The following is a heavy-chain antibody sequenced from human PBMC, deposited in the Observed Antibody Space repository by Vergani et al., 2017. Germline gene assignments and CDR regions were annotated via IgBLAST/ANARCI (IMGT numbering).Heavy chain of an antibody. CDR1: GGTFSSYA. CDR3: ARGTNYYDSSGYPLPFDY. J-gene: IGHJ2*01. D-gene: IGHD3-22*01. Sequence: QVQLVQSGAEVKKPGSSVKVSCKASGGTFSSYAISWVRQAPGQGLEWMGGIIPIFGTANYAQKFQGRVTITADKSTSTAYMELSSLRSEDTAVYYCARGTNYYDSSGYPLPFDYWGRGTLVTVSS. V-gene: IGHV1-69*06. CDR2: IIPIFGTA.